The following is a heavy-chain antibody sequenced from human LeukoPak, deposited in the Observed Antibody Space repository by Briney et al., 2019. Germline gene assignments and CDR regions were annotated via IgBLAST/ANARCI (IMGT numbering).Heavy chain of an antibody. Sequence: NASETLSLTCTVSGGSISRYYWSWMRQPPRKGLEWIGYVYYSGSTNYNPSLKSRVTTSADTSKNQFSLKLSSVPAADTAVYYCARGLSRYYYGMDVWGQGTTVTVSS. V-gene: IGHV4-59*01. D-gene: IGHD3-16*02. CDR2: VYYSGST. CDR1: GGSISRYY. CDR3: ARGLSRYYYGMDV. J-gene: IGHJ6*02.